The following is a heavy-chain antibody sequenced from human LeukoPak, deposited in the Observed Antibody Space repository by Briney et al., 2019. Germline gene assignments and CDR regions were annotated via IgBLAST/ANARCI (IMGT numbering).Heavy chain of an antibody. V-gene: IGHV4-4*07. J-gene: IGHJ5*02. Sequence: PSETLSLTCSVSGGSISGYYWTWIRQPAGKGLEWIGRVYTSGSTNYNPSLKSRVTMSVDTSKNQFSLKLSSVTAADTAVYYCAREDLVEQLGDNWFDPWGQGTLVTVSS. CDR1: GGSISGYY. CDR2: VYTSGST. D-gene: IGHD6-6*01. CDR3: AREDLVEQLGDNWFDP.